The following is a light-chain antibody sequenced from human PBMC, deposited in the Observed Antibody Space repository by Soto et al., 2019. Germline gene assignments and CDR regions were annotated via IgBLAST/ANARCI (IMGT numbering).Light chain of an antibody. CDR1: KSNIGANYD. J-gene: IGLJ2*01. CDR3: QSYDTGLLGLL. CDR2: NNA. Sequence: QSVLTQPPSVSAAPGQKVTISCNGSKSNIGANYDVHWYQQFPRTAPKLLIFNNAIRPSGVPERFSGSKSGTSASLAITGLQTEDEADYYCQSYDTGLLGLLFGTGTKLTVL. V-gene: IGLV1-40*01.